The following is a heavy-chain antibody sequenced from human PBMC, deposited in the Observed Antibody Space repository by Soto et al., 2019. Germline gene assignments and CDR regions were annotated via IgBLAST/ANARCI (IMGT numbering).Heavy chain of an antibody. CDR2: IYPGDSDT. CDR3: AGFLAVAGTSGYYYGMDV. Sequence: GESLKISCKGSGYSFTSYWIGWVRQMPGKGLEWMGIIYPGDSDTRYSPSFQGQVTISAGKSISTAYLQWSGLKASDTAMYYCAGFLAVAGTSGYYYGMDVWGQGTTVTVSS. V-gene: IGHV5-51*01. CDR1: GYSFTSYW. D-gene: IGHD6-19*01. J-gene: IGHJ6*02.